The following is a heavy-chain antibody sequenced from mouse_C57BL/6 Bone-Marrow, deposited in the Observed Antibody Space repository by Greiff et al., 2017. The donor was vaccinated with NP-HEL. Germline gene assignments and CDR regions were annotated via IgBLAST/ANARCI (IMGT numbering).Heavy chain of an antibody. CDR2: INPSNGGT. Sequence: VKVVESGTELVKPGASVKLSCKASGYTFTSYWMHWVKQRPGQGLEWIGNINPSNGGTNYNEKFKSKATLTVDKSSSTAYMQLSSLTSEDSAVYYCARGGRGYYFDYWGQGTTLTVSS. CDR1: GYTFTSYW. V-gene: IGHV1-53*01. CDR3: ARGGRGYYFDY. D-gene: IGHD1-1*01. J-gene: IGHJ2*01.